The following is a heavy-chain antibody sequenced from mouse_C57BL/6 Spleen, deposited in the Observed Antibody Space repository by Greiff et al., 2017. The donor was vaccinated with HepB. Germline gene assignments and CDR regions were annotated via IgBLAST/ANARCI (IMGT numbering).Heavy chain of an antibody. D-gene: IGHD1-1*01. Sequence: VQLQQSGAELARPGASVKLSCKASGYTFTSYGISWVKQRTGQGLEWIGEIYPRSGNTYYNEQFKGKATLTADKSSSTAYMELRSLTSEDSAVYFCARDYGSSHWYFDVWGTGTTVTVSS. J-gene: IGHJ1*03. CDR3: ARDYGSSHWYFDV. CDR1: GYTFTSYG. V-gene: IGHV1-81*01. CDR2: IYPRSGNT.